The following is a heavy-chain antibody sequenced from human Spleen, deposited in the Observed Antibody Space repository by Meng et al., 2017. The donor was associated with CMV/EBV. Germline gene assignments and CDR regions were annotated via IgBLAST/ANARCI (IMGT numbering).Heavy chain of an antibody. CDR2: ISSSCSNI. Sequence: GEYLKISCASSGFTFSDYYMRWIRQAPGKGLEWVSYISSSCSNIYYADSVKGRFTISRDNSKNTVYLQMNSLRGEDTAVYFCANDHEAATTGGAFFHYWGQGTLVTVSS. CDR1: GFTFSDYY. J-gene: IGHJ4*02. D-gene: IGHD1-26*01. V-gene: IGHV3-11*04. CDR3: ANDHEAATTGGAFFHY.